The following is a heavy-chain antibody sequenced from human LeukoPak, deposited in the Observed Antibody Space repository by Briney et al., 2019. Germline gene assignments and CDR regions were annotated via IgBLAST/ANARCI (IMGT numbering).Heavy chain of an antibody. J-gene: IGHJ5*02. Sequence: TSETLSLTCTVSGGSISGYSWSWIRRPPGKGLECIGYIYYSGSTNYNPSLKSRVTMSVDTSKNQFSLSLSSVTAADTAVYYCARAKLRNWFDPWGQGTLVTVSS. CDR2: IYYSGST. D-gene: IGHD1-1*01. CDR1: GGSISGYS. V-gene: IGHV4-59*01. CDR3: ARAKLRNWFDP.